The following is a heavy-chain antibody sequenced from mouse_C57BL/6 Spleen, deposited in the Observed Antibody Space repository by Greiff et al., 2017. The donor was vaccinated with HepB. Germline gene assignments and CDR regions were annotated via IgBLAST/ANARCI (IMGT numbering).Heavy chain of an antibody. CDR2: INPYNGGT. D-gene: IGHD2-1*01. J-gene: IGHJ2*01. CDR1: GYTFTDYY. CDR3: ARFHYGNSNYFDY. Sequence: EVMLVESGPVLVKPGASVKMSCKASGYTFTDYYMNWVKQSHGKSLEWIGVINPYNGGTSYNQKFKGKATLTVDKSSSTAYMELNSLTSEDSAVYYCARFHYGNSNYFDYWGQGTTLTVSS. V-gene: IGHV1-19*01.